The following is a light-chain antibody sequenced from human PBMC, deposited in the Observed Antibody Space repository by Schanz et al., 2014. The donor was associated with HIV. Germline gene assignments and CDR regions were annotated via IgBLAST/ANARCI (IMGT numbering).Light chain of an antibody. Sequence: QSALTQPASVSGSPGQSITISCTGTSSDIGGYNYVAWYQHHPGKAPKLIIYDVTNRPSGVPDRFSGSKSGNTASLTVSGLQAEDEADYYCTSYAGRNGLVFGGGTKLTVL. J-gene: IGLJ2*01. CDR2: DVT. CDR1: SSDIGGYNY. CDR3: TSYAGRNGLV. V-gene: IGLV2-8*01.